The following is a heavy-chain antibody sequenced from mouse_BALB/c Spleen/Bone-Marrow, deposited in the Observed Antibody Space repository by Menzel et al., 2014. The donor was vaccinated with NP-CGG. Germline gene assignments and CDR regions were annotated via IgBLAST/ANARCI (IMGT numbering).Heavy chain of an antibody. CDR3: ARDYYGSSGAMDY. Sequence: VKLQESGPELVKPGASVKLSCKASGYTFTDYVISWVKQRTGQGLEWFGCIYPGSGSTSYNEKFTGKATLTAARSSTTASMQLSSLTSEDSAVYVCARDYYGSSGAMDYWGQGHSVTVSS. V-gene: IGHV1-81*01. CDR2: IYPGSGST. D-gene: IGHD1-1*01. CDR1: GYTFTDYV. J-gene: IGHJ4*01.